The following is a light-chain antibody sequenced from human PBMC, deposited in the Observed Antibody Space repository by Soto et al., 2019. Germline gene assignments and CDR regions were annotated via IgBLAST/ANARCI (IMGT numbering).Light chain of an antibody. Sequence: EIVLTQSPATLSLSPGERATLSCRASQSVGSSLAWYQQKPGQAPRLLIYDASNRATGIPARFSGSGSGTDFTLTISSLEPEDFAVYYCQQRSNWRAFGQGTKVDIK. CDR2: DAS. CDR1: QSVGSS. CDR3: QQRSNWRA. V-gene: IGKV3-11*01. J-gene: IGKJ1*01.